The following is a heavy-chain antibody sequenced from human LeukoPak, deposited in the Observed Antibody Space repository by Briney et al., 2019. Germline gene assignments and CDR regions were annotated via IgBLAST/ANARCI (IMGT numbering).Heavy chain of an antibody. CDR2: IIPIHGIA. CDR1: GGTFSSYT. D-gene: IGHD3-22*01. J-gene: IGHJ4*02. V-gene: IGHV1-69*04. CDR3: ARDGYYYDSSGALDY. Sequence: SVKVSCKASGGTFSSYTISWVRHAPGQGLEWMGRIIPIHGIANYAQKFQGRVTITADKSTSTAYMELSSLRSEDTAVYYCARDGYYYDSSGALDYWGQGILVTVSS.